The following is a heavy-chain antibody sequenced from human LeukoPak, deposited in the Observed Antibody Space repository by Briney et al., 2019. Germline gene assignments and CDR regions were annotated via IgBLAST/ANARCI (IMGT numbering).Heavy chain of an antibody. CDR2: IYYSGST. Sequence: SETLSLTCTVSGGSISSSSYYWGWIRQPPGKGLEWIGSIYYSGSTYYNPSLKSRVTISVDTYKNQFSLKLSSVTAADTAVYYCARVVGSGWFVYWGQGTLVTVSS. CDR3: ARVVGSGWFVY. CDR1: GGSISSSSYY. J-gene: IGHJ5*01. D-gene: IGHD6-19*01. V-gene: IGHV4-39*07.